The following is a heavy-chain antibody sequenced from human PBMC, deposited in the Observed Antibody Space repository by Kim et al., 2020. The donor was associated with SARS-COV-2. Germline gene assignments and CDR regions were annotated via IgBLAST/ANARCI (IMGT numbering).Heavy chain of an antibody. CDR3: ARLRGGATEDAAFDI. CDR1: GYSFTSYW. V-gene: IGHV5-51*01. Sequence: GESLKISCKGSGYSFTSYWIGWVRQMPGKGLEWMGIIYPGDSDTRYSPSFQGQVTISADKSISTAYLQWSSLKASDTAMYYCARLRGGATEDAAFDIWGQGTMVTVSS. CDR2: IYPGDSDT. D-gene: IGHD1-26*01. J-gene: IGHJ3*02.